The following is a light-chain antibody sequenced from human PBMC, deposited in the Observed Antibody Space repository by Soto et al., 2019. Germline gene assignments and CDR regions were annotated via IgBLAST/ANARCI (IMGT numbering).Light chain of an antibody. V-gene: IGKV3-15*01. CDR3: QQYSNWPRGT. CDR1: QSFTNN. J-gene: IGKJ2*01. Sequence: EIVMTQSPATLSVSPGQRATLSCRASQSFTNNHLAWYQQKPGQAPRLLIYGASSRATGVPPRFSGSGSGTEFTLTISSLQSEDFALYYCQQYSNWPRGTFGQGTKLQIK. CDR2: GAS.